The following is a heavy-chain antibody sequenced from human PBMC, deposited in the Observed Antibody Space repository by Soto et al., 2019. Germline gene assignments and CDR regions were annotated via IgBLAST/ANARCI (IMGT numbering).Heavy chain of an antibody. CDR1: GFTFSSYA. Sequence: EVQLLESGGGLVQPGGSLRLSCAASGFTFSSYAMSWVRQAPGKGLEWVSAISGSGGSTYYADSVKGRFTISRDNSKNTLYLQTNSLRAEDTAVYYCAKDVRFGSSIPDYWGLGTLVTVSS. V-gene: IGHV3-23*01. J-gene: IGHJ4*02. CDR2: ISGSGGST. D-gene: IGHD3-16*01. CDR3: AKDVRFGSSIPDY.